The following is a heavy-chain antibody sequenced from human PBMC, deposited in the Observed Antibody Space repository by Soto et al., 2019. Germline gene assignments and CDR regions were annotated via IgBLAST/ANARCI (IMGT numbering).Heavy chain of an antibody. CDR2: IYYSGST. D-gene: IGHD3-3*01. CDR3: ARGRSDLEWLLSIGSKWFDP. J-gene: IGHJ5*02. V-gene: IGHV4-31*03. CDR1: GGSISSGGYY. Sequence: SETLSLTCTVSGGSISSGGYYWSWIRQHPGKGLEWIGYIYYSGSTYYNPSLKSRVTISVDTSKNQFSLKLRSVTAADTAVYYCARGRSDLEWLLSIGSKWFDPWGQGNLV.